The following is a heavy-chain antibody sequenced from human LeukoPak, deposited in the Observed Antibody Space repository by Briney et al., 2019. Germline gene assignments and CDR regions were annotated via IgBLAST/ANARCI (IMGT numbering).Heavy chain of an antibody. CDR1: GGTFISYT. V-gene: IGHV1-69*02. Sequence: SVKVSCKASGGTFISYTISWVRQAPGQGLEWMGRIIPILGIANYAQKFQGRVTITADKSTSTAYMELSSLRSEDTAVYYCARTNSSNGSYFDYWGQGTLVTVSS. D-gene: IGHD6-6*01. CDR3: ARTNSSNGSYFDY. J-gene: IGHJ4*02. CDR2: IIPILGIA.